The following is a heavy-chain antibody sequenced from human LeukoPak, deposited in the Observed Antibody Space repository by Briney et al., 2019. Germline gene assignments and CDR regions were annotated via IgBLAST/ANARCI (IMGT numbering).Heavy chain of an antibody. CDR1: GFTFSSYS. CDR2: ISSSSSYI. V-gene: IGHV3-21*01. J-gene: IGHJ4*02. D-gene: IGHD4-17*01. CDR3: ARGYGDYRYLFDY. Sequence: GGSLRLSCAASGFTFSSYSMNWVRQAPGKGLEWVSSISSSSSYIYYADSVKGRFTISRDNAKNSLYLQVNSLRAEDTAVYYCARGYGDYRYLFDYWGQGTLVTVSS.